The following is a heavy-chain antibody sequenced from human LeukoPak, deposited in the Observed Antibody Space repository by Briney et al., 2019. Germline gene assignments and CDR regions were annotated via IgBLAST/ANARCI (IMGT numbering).Heavy chain of an antibody. CDR2: ISSNGGST. CDR1: GFTFSSYV. CDR3: VQGGWLDY. J-gene: IGHJ4*02. Sequence: GGSLRLSCAASGFTFSSYVMHWVRQAPGKGLEYVSSISSNGGSTEYANSVKGRFSISRDNSENSLYLQMNSLRAEDTAVYYCVQGGWLDYWGQGTPVTVSS. V-gene: IGHV3-64*01. D-gene: IGHD6-19*01.